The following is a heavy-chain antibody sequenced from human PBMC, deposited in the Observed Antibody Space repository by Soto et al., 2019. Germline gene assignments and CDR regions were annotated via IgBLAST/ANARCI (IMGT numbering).Heavy chain of an antibody. J-gene: IGHJ6*02. CDR2: IIPIFGTA. CDR3: ARDGIDSTGYYERLSGMDV. D-gene: IGHD3-22*01. CDR1: GGTFSSYA. Sequence: SVKVSCKASGGTFSSYAISWVRQAPGQGLEWMGGIIPIFGTANYAQKFQGRVTITADEATSTAYMELSSLRSEDTAVYYCARDGIDSTGYYERLSGMDVRGQGTTVTVSS. V-gene: IGHV1-69*13.